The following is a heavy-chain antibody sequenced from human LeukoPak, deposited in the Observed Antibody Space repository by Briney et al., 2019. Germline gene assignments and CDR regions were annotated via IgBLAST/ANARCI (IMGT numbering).Heavy chain of an antibody. Sequence: GSVRVSCKASGYAFSAYYMHWVRQAPGQGLEWVGWLNPQSGDTDFAQKVQGRVTFTRDTAISTAYMAMSRLRSDDTAVFYCARGSRYHDWLSPLDSWGQGTLVTVSS. J-gene: IGHJ4*02. V-gene: IGHV1-2*02. CDR2: LNPQSGDT. CDR3: ARGSRYHDWLSPLDS. D-gene: IGHD3-9*01. CDR1: GYAFSAYY.